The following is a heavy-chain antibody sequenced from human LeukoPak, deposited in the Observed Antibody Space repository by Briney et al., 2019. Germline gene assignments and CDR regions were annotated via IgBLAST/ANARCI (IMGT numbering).Heavy chain of an antibody. CDR2: IYTSGST. V-gene: IGHV4-4*07. CDR1: GGSVSSHF. J-gene: IGHJ4*02. CDR3: ARVARIVGATDFYFDL. Sequence: SETPSLTCSVSGGSVSSHFWSWIRQPAGKGLEWIGRIYTSGSTNYNPSLKSRVTMSIDTSKDQFSLKLSSATAADTAVYYCARVARIVGATDFYFDLWGQGTLVTVSS. D-gene: IGHD1-26*01.